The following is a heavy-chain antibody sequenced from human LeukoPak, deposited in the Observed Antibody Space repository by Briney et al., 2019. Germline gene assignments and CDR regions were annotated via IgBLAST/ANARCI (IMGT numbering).Heavy chain of an antibody. D-gene: IGHD4-17*01. Sequence: PGGSLRLSCATSGFTFSDHYMDWVRQAPGKGLEWVARTRTKAKDYTTEYAASVKGRFTVSRDESMHSLYLQMNSLKTEDTAVYYCARGPTVTFNFHYGMDGWGQGTTVTVSS. V-gene: IGHV3-72*01. J-gene: IGHJ6*02. CDR3: ARGPTVTFNFHYGMDG. CDR1: GFTFSDHY. CDR2: TRTKAKDYTT.